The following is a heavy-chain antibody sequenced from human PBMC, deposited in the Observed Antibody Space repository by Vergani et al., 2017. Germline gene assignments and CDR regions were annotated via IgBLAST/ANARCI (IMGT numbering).Heavy chain of an antibody. CDR2: IHTSGTT. J-gene: IGHJ5*02. CDR3: ARDSWTSELRGVYWFDT. V-gene: IGHV4-61*02. D-gene: IGHD3-10*01. Sequence: QVQLQESGPGLVKPSQTLSLTCTVSGGSINSHNYYWSWIRQPAGKGLEWIGRIHTSGTTNYNPSLKSRVTLSVDTSKNQLSLRMTSVTAADTAVYYCARDSWTSELRGVYWFDTWGQGTLVSVSS. CDR1: GGSINSHNYY.